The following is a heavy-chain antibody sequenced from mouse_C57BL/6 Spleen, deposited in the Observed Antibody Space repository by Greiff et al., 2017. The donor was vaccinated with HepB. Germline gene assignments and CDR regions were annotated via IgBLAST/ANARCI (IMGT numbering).Heavy chain of an antibody. Sequence: EVQGVESGGGLVKPGGSLKLSCAASGFTFSDYGMHWVRQAPEKGLEWVAYISSGSSTIYYADTVKGRFTISRDNAKNTLFLQMTSLRSEDTAMYYCARIFTTVVPGYMDYWGQGTSVTVSS. D-gene: IGHD1-1*01. CDR2: ISSGSSTI. V-gene: IGHV5-17*01. J-gene: IGHJ4*01. CDR1: GFTFSDYG. CDR3: ARIFTTVVPGYMDY.